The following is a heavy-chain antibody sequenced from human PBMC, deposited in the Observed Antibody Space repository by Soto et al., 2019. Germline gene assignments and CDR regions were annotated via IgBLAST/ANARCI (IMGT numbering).Heavy chain of an antibody. J-gene: IGHJ4*02. Sequence: PSETLSLTCTVSGGSVTSSNSWSWVRQPPGKGLEWIGEIYHSGSTNYNPSLKSRVTISVDKSKNQFSLKLSSVTAADTAVYYCASVNSSSWYLGYYFDYWGQGTLVTVSS. D-gene: IGHD6-13*01. CDR1: GGSVTSSNS. CDR2: IYHSGST. V-gene: IGHV4-4*02. CDR3: ASVNSSSWYLGYYFDY.